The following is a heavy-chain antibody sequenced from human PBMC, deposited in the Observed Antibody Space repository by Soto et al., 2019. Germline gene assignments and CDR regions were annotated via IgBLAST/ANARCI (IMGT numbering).Heavy chain of an antibody. CDR1: GVTFVDYG. D-gene: IGHD6-19*01. J-gene: IGHJ6*02. Sequence: SLRHSWAAAGVTFVDYGGHWIRQAPGKGLEWVALVSYDGSIKYYADSVKGRFTISRDNSKNTLYLQMNSLRVEDTAVYYCAKDGSHLAVAGTSPTSYFYGLAVWGQGTTVTVSS. CDR2: VSYDGSIK. CDR3: AKDGSHLAVAGTSPTSYFYGLAV. V-gene: IGHV3-30*18.